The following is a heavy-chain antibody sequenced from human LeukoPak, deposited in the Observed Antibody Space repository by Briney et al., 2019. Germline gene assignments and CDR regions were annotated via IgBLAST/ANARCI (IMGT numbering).Heavy chain of an antibody. J-gene: IGHJ4*02. CDR2: IKQDGSEK. CDR3: AKAHYSNYRFDY. Sequence: TGGSLRLSCAASGFTFSSYWMSWVRQAPGKGLEWVANIKQDGSEKYYVDSVKGRFTISRDNAKNSLYLQMNSLRAEDTALYYCAKAHYSNYRFDYWGQGTLVTVSS. D-gene: IGHD4-11*01. V-gene: IGHV3-7*03. CDR1: GFTFSSYW.